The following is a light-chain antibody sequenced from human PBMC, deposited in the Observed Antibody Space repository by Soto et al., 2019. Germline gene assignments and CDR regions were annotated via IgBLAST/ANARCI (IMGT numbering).Light chain of an antibody. CDR3: QQYYTWPLT. CDR2: DVS. J-gene: IGKJ4*01. Sequence: EIVMTQSPATLSVSPGERATLSCRASQSLSSNLAWYQQKPGQSPRLLIYDVSTRATGIPARFSDSGSGTEFTLTISSLQSEDFAVYYCQQYYTWPLTFGGGTKVEIK. CDR1: QSLSSN. V-gene: IGKV3-15*01.